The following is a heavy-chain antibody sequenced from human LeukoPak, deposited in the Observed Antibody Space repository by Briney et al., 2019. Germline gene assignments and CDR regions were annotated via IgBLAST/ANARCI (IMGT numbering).Heavy chain of an antibody. J-gene: IGHJ4*02. CDR1: AGSTTTYY. D-gene: IGHD3/OR15-3a*01. CDR3: ATNKDWAEAD. V-gene: IGHV4-59*03. CDR2: IYYRGDI. Sequence: PSPPLPLTRSLSAGSTTTYYSRWLRQPPGHALEWIGNIYYRGDINYNPSLKSRVNISIDTSKNQFSLKVTSLTAADTAVYYCATNKDWAEADWGQGTLVIVSS.